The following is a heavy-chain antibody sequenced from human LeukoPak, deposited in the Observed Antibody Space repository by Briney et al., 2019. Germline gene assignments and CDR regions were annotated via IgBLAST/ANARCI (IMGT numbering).Heavy chain of an antibody. V-gene: IGHV3-74*01. CDR1: GFTFSSYW. CDR3: AKDNSSSAAYYFDY. D-gene: IGHD6-13*01. Sequence: GGSLRLSCAASGFTFSSYWMHWVRQAPGKGLVWVSRINSDGSSTYYADSVKGRFTISRDNSKNTLYLQMNSLRAEDTAVYYCAKDNSSSAAYYFDYWGQGTLVTVSS. CDR2: INSDGSST. J-gene: IGHJ4*02.